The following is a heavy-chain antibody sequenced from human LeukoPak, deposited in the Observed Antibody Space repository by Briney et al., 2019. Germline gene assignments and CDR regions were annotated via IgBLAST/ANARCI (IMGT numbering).Heavy chain of an antibody. D-gene: IGHD2-21*02. CDR1: GFTFSSYT. CDR3: ARDRGAYCGGDCYLGFDY. V-gene: IGHV3-21*01. CDR2: IAGSSGYI. Sequence: GGSLRLSCAASGFTFSSYTMNWVRHAPGKGLEGVSSIAGSSGYISYADSVKGRFTISRDNAKKSLYLQITSLTAEDTAVYYCARDRGAYCGGDCYLGFDYWGRGTLVTVSS. J-gene: IGHJ4*01.